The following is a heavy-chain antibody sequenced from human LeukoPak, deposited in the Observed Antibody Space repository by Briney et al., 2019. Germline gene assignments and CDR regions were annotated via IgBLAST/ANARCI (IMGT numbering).Heavy chain of an antibody. D-gene: IGHD2/OR15-2a*01. CDR3: ARVILGGDIVIGYFQH. CDR2: ISAYNGNT. CDR1: GYTFTTYG. J-gene: IGHJ1*01. V-gene: IGHV1-18*01. Sequence: ASVKVSCKASGYTFTTYGINWVRQAPGQGLEWMGWISAYNGNTNYAQNLRDRVTMTTDTSTNTAYMELRSLRSDDTAVYYCARVILGGDIVIGYFQHWGQGTLVTVSS.